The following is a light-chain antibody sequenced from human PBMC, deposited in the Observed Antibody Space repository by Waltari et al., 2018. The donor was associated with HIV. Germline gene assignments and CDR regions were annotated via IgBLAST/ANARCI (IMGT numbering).Light chain of an antibody. V-gene: IGLV1-47*01. Sequence: SVLTQPPSASGTPGQRVTISCSGSTSNIGSNDVFWYQHLPGAAPNLLIHRNKQRPAGVPDRFAGAPSGTSASLAIRGLRSEDEAYYDCVAGDDSLRGVLFVGGTKVAVL. CDR2: RNK. CDR3: VAGDDSLRGVL. CDR1: TSNIGSND. J-gene: IGLJ2*01.